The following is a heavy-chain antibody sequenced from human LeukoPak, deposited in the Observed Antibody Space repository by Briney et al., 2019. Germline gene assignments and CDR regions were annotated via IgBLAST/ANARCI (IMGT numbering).Heavy chain of an antibody. CDR3: ARQSPSTYDNSKLWPDAIDV. CDR1: GGSMSRYY. Sequence: SETLSLTCTVSGGSMSRYYWSWIRQSPGQGLDSIGYVYYSGSTNYNPSLKSRVTISVDTSRNQFSLSLSSVTAADTAIYYCARQSPSTYDNSKLWPDAIDVWGQGTMVTVSS. V-gene: IGHV4-59*08. CDR2: VYYSGST. J-gene: IGHJ3*01. D-gene: IGHD2-21*01.